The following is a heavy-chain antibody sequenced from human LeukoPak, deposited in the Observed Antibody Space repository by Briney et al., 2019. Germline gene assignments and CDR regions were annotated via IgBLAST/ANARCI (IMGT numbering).Heavy chain of an antibody. J-gene: IGHJ5*02. D-gene: IGHD3-22*01. V-gene: IGHV3-23*01. CDR3: AKGSSGYFADL. CDR2: ISNDGGGT. CDR1: GFTFNNYG. Sequence: YPGGSLRLPCAASGFTFNNYGLIWVRQAPGKGLEWVAAISNDGGGTMYAAFVEGRFTISRDNSKNTLFLQMNSLRAEDTALYYCAKGSSGYFADLWGQGTLVTVSS.